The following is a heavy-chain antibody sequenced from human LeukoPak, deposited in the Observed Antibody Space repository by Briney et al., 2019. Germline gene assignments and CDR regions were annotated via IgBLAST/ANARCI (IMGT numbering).Heavy chain of an antibody. CDR2: ISAYNGNT. CDR3: ARDEGPSYYCYGMDV. J-gene: IGHJ6*02. CDR1: GYTFTSYG. Sequence: ASVKVSCKASGYTFTSYGISWARQAPGQGLEWMGWISAYNGNTNYAQKLQGRVTMTTDTSTSTAYMELRSLRSDDTAVYYCARDEGPSYYCYGMDVWGQGTTVTVSS. V-gene: IGHV1-18*01.